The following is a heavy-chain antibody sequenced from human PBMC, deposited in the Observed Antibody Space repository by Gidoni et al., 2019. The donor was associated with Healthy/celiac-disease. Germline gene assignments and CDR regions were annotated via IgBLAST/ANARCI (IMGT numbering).Heavy chain of an antibody. CDR1: GFTSSSYS. J-gene: IGHJ6*03. CDR2: ISSSSSYI. Sequence: EAQLVESGGGPVKPGASLRPSCAASGFTSSSYSMNWVRQAPGKGLEWVSSISSSSSYIYYADSVKGRFTISRDNAKNSRYLQMNSLRAEDTAVYYCARSATTLGYYYYYMDVWGKGTTVTVSS. V-gene: IGHV3-21*01. D-gene: IGHD1-7*01. CDR3: ARSATTLGYYYYYMDV.